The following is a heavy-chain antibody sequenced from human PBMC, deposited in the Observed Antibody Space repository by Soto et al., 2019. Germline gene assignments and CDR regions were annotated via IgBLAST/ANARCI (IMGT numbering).Heavy chain of an antibody. J-gene: IGHJ2*01. CDR1: GFTLSNFL. D-gene: IGHD3-3*01. V-gene: IGHV3-74*01. Sequence: GGSLRLSCAASGFTLSNFLMHGVRQVPGKGLVWVSRINDDGSRTKYADSVEGRLTISRDTAKNTLYLQMDSLRVEDTAVYYCVRDHHDYDFWSGNPRGYFDLWGRGTLVTVSS. CDR2: INDDGSRT. CDR3: VRDHHDYDFWSGNPRGYFDL.